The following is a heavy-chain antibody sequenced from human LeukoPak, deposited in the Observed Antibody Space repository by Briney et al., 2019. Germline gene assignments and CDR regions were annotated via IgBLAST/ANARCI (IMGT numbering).Heavy chain of an antibody. CDR3: ARLSPQRGGNYYMDV. Sequence: ASVKVSCKASGYTFTSYAMNWVRQAPGQGLEWMGYINTNTGNPTYAQGFTGRFVFSLDTSASTAYLQISSLKAEDTAVFYCARLSPQRGGNYYMDVWGKGTTVTVSS. CDR1: GYTFTSYA. J-gene: IGHJ6*03. V-gene: IGHV7-4-1*02. D-gene: IGHD6-25*01. CDR2: INTNTGNP.